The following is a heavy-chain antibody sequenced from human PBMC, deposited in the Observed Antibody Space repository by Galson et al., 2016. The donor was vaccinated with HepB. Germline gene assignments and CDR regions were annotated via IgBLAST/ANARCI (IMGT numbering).Heavy chain of an antibody. CDR2: IWADGSNK. Sequence: SLRLSCAASGFIFSNHGLSWVRQAPGRGLEWVAVIWADGSNKNHADSVRGRFTISRDNSKNTMFLQMNSLTVEDTAVYYCVGSYNNSGYPLDYWGQGTLVTVSS. D-gene: IGHD3-22*01. CDR1: GFIFSNHG. CDR3: VGSYNNSGYPLDY. J-gene: IGHJ4*02. V-gene: IGHV3-33*03.